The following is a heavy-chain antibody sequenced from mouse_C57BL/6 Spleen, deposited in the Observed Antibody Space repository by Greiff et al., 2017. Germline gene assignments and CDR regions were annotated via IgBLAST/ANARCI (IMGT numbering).Heavy chain of an antibody. V-gene: IGHV1-54*01. CDR3: ARTTMFTTRLTNAMDY. CDR1: GYAFTNYL. J-gene: IGHJ4*01. Sequence: QVQLKQSGAELVRPGTSVKVSCKASGYAFTNYLIEWVKQRPGQGLEWIGVINPGSGGTYYNETFKGKATLTADKTSSSAYMQLSSLTSENSAVYFCARTTMFTTRLTNAMDYWGQGTSVTVSS. CDR2: INPGSGGT. D-gene: IGHD2-2*01.